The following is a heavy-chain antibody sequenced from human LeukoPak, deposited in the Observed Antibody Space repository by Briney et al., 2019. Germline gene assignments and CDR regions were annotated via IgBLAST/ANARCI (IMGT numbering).Heavy chain of an antibody. D-gene: IGHD2-21*02. V-gene: IGHV4-38-2*02. Sequence: SETLSLTCTVSGYSISSGYYWGWIRQPPGKGLEWIGSIYHSGSTYYNPSLKSRVTISVDTSKNQFSLKLSSVTAADTAVYYCAREGVLYCGGDCYSTIGWFDPWGQGTLDTVSS. CDR1: GYSISSGYY. J-gene: IGHJ5*02. CDR2: IYHSGST. CDR3: AREGVLYCGGDCYSTIGWFDP.